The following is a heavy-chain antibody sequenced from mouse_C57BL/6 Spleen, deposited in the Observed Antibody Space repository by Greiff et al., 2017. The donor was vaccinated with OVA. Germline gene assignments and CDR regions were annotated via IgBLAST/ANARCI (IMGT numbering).Heavy chain of an antibody. D-gene: IGHD1-1*01. J-gene: IGHJ2*01. CDR3: ARTTVVANYFDY. Sequence: VQLQQSGPVLVKPGASVKMSCKASGYTFTDYYMNWVKQSHGKSLEWIGVINPYNGGTSYNQKFKGKATLTVDKSSSTAYMELNSLTSEDSAVYYCARTTVVANYFDYWGQGTTLTVSS. V-gene: IGHV1-19*01. CDR2: INPYNGGT. CDR1: GYTFTDYY.